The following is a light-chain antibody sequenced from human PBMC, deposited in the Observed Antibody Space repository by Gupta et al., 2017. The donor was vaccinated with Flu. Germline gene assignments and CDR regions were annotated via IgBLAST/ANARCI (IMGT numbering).Light chain of an antibody. CDR3: QVWDRSSDVI. J-gene: IGLJ2*01. Sequence: SYVLTQPPSVSVGPGQTATMTCGGDNIETKRVHWYQQKSDQAPVLVVYDESDRPSGIPERFSGSKSGNTATLTITRVEVGDEADDYCQVWDRSSDVIFGGGTKLTVL. CDR2: DES. V-gene: IGLV3-21*02. CDR1: NIETKR.